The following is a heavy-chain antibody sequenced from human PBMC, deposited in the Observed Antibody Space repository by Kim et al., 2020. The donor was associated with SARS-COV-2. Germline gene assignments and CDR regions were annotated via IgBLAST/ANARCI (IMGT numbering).Heavy chain of an antibody. V-gene: IGHV7-4-1*02. Sequence: ASVKVSCKASGYTFTIYAMNWVRQAPGQGLEWMGWINTNTGNPTYAQGFTGRFVFSLDTSVSTAYLQISSLKAEDTAVYYCARDSGPVPYSNYGPTATRYWFDPWGQGTLVTVSS. J-gene: IGHJ5*02. D-gene: IGHD4-4*01. CDR3: ARDSGPVPYSNYGPTATRYWFDP. CDR2: INTNTGNP. CDR1: GYTFTIYA.